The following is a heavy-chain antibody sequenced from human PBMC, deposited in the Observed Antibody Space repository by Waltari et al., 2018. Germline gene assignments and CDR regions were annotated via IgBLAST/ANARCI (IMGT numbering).Heavy chain of an antibody. Sequence: QVQLQQWGAGLLKPSETLSLTCAVYGGSFSGYYWSWIRQPPGKGLEWIGEINHSVSTNYNPSLKSRVTISVDTSKNQFSLKLSSVTAADTAVYHCARVCSGGSCYFDYWGQGTLVTVSS. CDR1: GGSFSGYY. V-gene: IGHV4-34*01. J-gene: IGHJ4*02. CDR2: INHSVST. CDR3: ARVCSGGSCYFDY. D-gene: IGHD2-15*01.